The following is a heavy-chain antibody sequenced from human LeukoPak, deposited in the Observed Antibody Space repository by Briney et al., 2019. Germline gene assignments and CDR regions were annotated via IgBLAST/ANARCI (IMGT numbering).Heavy chain of an antibody. Sequence: GGSLRLSCAASGFTFSSYSMNWVRQAPGKGLEWVSSISTSSSYIYSADSVKGRFTISRDNAKNSLYLQMDSLRAEDTAVYYCVRDTFSPDAFDIWGQGTMVTVSS. D-gene: IGHD3-16*01. CDR1: GFTFSSYS. V-gene: IGHV3-21*01. CDR2: ISTSSSYI. CDR3: VRDTFSPDAFDI. J-gene: IGHJ3*02.